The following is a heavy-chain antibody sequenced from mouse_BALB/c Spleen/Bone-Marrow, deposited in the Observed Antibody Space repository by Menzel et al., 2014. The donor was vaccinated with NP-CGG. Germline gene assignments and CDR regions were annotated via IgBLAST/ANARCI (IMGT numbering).Heavy chain of an antibody. CDR3: NEGYGNYGY. CDR1: VFDIKDYY. CDR2: IDPENGDT. V-gene: IGHV14-4*02. Sequence: EVQVAESGAELVRSGASDKLSCTASVFDIKDYYMHWVKQRPEQGLEWIGWIDPENGDTEYAPKFQGKATMTADTSSNTAYLQLSSLTSEDTAVYYCNEGYGNYGYWGQGTTLTVSS. D-gene: IGHD2-10*02. J-gene: IGHJ2*01.